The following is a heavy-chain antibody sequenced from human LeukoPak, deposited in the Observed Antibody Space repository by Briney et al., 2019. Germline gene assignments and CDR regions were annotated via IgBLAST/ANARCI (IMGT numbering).Heavy chain of an antibody. Sequence: ASVNVSCKAFGYTFGTSSISWVRQAPGQRLEWMGWISPNNGNTHYAQGGQGRVTVTTDTSRSTAYMELRSLRSDDTAVYYCTRVRNSNNWWGAFDIWGQGTMVTVSS. CDR1: GYTFGTSS. J-gene: IGHJ3*02. CDR2: ISPNNGNT. D-gene: IGHD1-1*01. V-gene: IGHV1-18*01. CDR3: TRVRNSNNWWGAFDI.